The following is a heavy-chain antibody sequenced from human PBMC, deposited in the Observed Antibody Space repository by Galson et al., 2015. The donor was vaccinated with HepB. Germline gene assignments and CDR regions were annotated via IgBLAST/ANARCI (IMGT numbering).Heavy chain of an antibody. V-gene: IGHV1-18*01. D-gene: IGHD6-13*01. CDR1: GYSFNNYA. CDR3: ARDLAAETTDAFDI. J-gene: IGHJ3*02. Sequence: AVKVSCKASGYSFNNYAITWVRQAPGQGLQWMGWISGYNGRAMYAQEFQDRVTLTIDTSTTTASMEVNRLTSDDTAMYYCARDLAAETTDAFDIWGQGTMVTASS. CDR2: ISGYNGRA.